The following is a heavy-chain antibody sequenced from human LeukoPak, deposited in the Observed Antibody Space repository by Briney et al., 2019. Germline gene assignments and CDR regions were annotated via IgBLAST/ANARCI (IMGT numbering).Heavy chain of an antibody. CDR3: GGFRGVIRDLFDP. D-gene: IGHD3-16*02. V-gene: IGHV4-34*01. CDR2: INHSGST. CDR1: GASFSGYY. Sequence: SETLSLTCAVYGASFSGYYWSWIRQPPGKGLEWIGEINHSGSTNYNPSLKSRVTISVDTSKNQFSLKLSSVTAADTAVYYCGGFRGVIRDLFDPWGQGTLVTVS. J-gene: IGHJ5*02.